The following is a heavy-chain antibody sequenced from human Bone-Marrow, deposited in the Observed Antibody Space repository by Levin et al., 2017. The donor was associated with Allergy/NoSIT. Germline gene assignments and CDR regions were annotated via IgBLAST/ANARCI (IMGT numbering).Heavy chain of an antibody. D-gene: IGHD6-19*01. CDR1: GYSFSSSW. Sequence: GASVKVSCKVSGYSFSSSWIGWVRQMPGKGLDWMGIVYPGDSDTRYSPSFQGQVTISADKSITTAYLQWSSLKVSDTAIYYCARRAMTVEYFDFWGQGTLVTVSS. CDR2: VYPGDSDT. CDR3: ARRAMTVEYFDF. J-gene: IGHJ4*02. V-gene: IGHV5-51*01.